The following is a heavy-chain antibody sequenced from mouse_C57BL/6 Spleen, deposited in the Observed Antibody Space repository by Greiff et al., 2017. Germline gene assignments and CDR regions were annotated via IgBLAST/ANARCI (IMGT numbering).Heavy chain of an antibody. CDR3: AREGRCDPHYAMGY. V-gene: IGHV1-82*01. CDR1: GYAFSSSW. Sequence: VQLQQSGPELVKPGASVKISCKASGYAFSSSWMNWVKQRPGKGLEWIGRIYPGDGDTNYNEKFKGKATLTADKSSSTAYMQLSSLTSEDSAVYYCAREGRCDPHYAMGYWGHGTSVTVAS. J-gene: IGHJ4*01. D-gene: IGHD2-13*01. CDR2: IYPGDGDT.